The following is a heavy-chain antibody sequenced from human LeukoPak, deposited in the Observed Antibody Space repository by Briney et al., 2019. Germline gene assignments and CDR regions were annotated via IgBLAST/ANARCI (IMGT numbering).Heavy chain of an antibody. J-gene: IGHJ4*02. CDR2: VSGGGAYT. CDR3: AKRITVSAGYYLDS. V-gene: IGHV3-23*01. CDR1: GFSFSSFA. Sequence: GGSLRLSCVGSGFSFSSFAMSWVRQAPGKGLEWVSTVSGGGAYTYYADSVKGRFTVSRDDSKSMHFLQMNSLRPEGTALYFCAKRITVSAGYYLDSWGQGTLVTVSS. D-gene: IGHD2-8*01.